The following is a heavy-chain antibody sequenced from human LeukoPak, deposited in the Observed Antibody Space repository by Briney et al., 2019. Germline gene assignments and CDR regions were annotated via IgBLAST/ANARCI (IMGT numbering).Heavy chain of an antibody. CDR2: ISSXSSTI. J-gene: IGHJ4*02. Sequence: QTGGSLRLSCAASGXXFXXXSXXXXXXAXGXXLXXVXXISSXSSTIYYADSVKGRFTISRDNAKNSLYLQMNSLRDEDTAVYYCARFPHYYDSSGYSFWGQGTLVTVSS. CDR1: GXXFXXXS. CDR3: ARFPHYYDSSGYSF. V-gene: IGHV3-48*02. D-gene: IGHD3-22*01.